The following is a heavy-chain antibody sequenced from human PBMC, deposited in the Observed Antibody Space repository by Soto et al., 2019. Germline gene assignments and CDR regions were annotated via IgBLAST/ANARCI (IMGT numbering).Heavy chain of an antibody. CDR3: ARRARPDFYYMDV. V-gene: IGHV3-64*01. J-gene: IGHJ6*03. CDR1: GFTLSGYA. D-gene: IGHD6-6*01. Sequence: EVQLVESGGGLAQPGGSLRLSCAASGFTLSGYAMDWVRQAPGKGLEYVSGISTNGVGTYYANSVQGRFTISRDNSKNTVYLQMGSLRPEDMVVYYCARRARPDFYYMDVWGKGTTVTVSS. CDR2: ISTNGVGT.